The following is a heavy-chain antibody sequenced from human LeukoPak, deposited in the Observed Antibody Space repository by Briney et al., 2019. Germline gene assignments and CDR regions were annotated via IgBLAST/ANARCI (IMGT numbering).Heavy chain of an antibody. CDR2: INYSGNT. D-gene: IGHD4-17*01. V-gene: IGHV4-59*11. Sequence: SETLSLTCTVSGGSFSCHYWSWLRQPPGKGLEWIGYINYSGNTNYKSSLKSRVTMSPDTSKNQFSLRLTSVTAADTAVYYCARGSVTTSLPFDSWGQETLVTVSS. CDR3: ARGSVTTSLPFDS. CDR1: GGSFSCHY. J-gene: IGHJ4*02.